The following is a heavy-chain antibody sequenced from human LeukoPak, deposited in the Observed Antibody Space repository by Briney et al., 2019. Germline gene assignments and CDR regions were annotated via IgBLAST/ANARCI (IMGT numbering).Heavy chain of an antibody. J-gene: IGHJ4*02. V-gene: IGHV3-23*01. Sequence: GGSLRLSCAASGFTFSSYAMSWVRQAPGKGLEWVSAISGSDGSTYYADSVKGRFTISRDNSKNTLYLQMNSLRAEDTAVYYCAKDVDYYDSSAPWAGFDYWGQGTLVTVSS. D-gene: IGHD3-22*01. CDR2: ISGSDGST. CDR3: AKDVDYYDSSAPWAGFDY. CDR1: GFTFSSYA.